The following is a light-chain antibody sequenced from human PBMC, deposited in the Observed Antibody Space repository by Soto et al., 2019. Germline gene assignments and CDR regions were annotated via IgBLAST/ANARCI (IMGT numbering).Light chain of an antibody. CDR1: SSDIGSYNL. CDR2: AVS. J-gene: IGLJ3*02. CDR3: CSYAGSSTLL. Sequence: QSVLTQPASVSGSPGQSITVSCTGTSSDIGSYNLVSWYQHHPGKDPKLMIYAVSKRPSGVSSRFSGSKSGNTASLTSAGLQAEDEADYFCCSYAGSSTLLFGGGTKVTVL. V-gene: IGLV2-23*02.